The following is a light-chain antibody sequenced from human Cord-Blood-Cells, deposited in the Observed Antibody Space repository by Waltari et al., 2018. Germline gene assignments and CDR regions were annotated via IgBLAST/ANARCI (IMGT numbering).Light chain of an antibody. CDR2: EGS. Sequence: QSALTQPASVSGSPGQSITISCTGTSSDVGSYNLVSWYQQHPGKAPKLMIYEGSKRPSGLSNRFSGSKSGNTASLTISGLQAEDEADYYCCSYAGSSPYVFGTGTKVTVL. CDR1: SSDVGSYNL. J-gene: IGLJ1*01. V-gene: IGLV2-23*01. CDR3: CSYAGSSPYV.